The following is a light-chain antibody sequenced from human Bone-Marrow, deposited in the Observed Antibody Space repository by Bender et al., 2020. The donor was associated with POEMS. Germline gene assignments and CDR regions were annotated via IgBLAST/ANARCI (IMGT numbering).Light chain of an antibody. CDR3: QTWDTGLRWV. CDR1: SGHSTNA. CDR2: VNTDGSH. J-gene: IGLJ3*02. V-gene: IGLV4-69*01. Sequence: QLVLTQSPSASASLGASVKLTCTLSSGHSTNAIAWHQQQPEKGPRFLMKVNTDGSHNRGDGIPDRFSGSSSGAERYLAISSLQSEDEADYYGQTWDTGLRWVFGGGNKLTVL.